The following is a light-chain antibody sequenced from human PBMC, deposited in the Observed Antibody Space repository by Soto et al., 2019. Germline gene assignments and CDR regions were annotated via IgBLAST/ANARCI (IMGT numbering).Light chain of an antibody. CDR3: QQFHSYYT. J-gene: IGKJ2*01. CDR1: QNINAW. CDR2: DAS. V-gene: IGKV1-5*01. Sequence: DIRVTQSPSTLSASVGDRVTITCRASQNINAWLAWYQQKPGKAPKLLISDASNLESGVSSRFSGSGYGTEFTLTISSLQPDDFATYYCQQFHSYYTFGQGTKVDIQ.